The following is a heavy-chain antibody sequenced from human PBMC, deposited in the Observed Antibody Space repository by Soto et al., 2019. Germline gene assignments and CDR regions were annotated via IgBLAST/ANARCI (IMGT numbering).Heavy chain of an antibody. V-gene: IGHV3-30*18. CDR1: GFPFSNFG. J-gene: IGHJ3*01. CDR3: AQDFSHQGRSPDGCDV. Sequence: GGSLRLSCAASGFPFSNFGMHYVRQAPGKGLEWVAVISYDGSHEYYADSVRGRFTISRDNSKNTLNLQMNSLRPEDTALYYCAQDFSHQGRSPDGCDVWRQGTMFTVSS. CDR2: ISYDGSHE. D-gene: IGHD2-2*01.